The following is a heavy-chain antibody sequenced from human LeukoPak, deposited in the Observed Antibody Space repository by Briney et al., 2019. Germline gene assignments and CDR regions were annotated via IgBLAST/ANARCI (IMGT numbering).Heavy chain of an antibody. CDR3: AKLSPGLGYCSSTSCQFDY. Sequence: GGSLRLSCAASGLTFSSYAMSWVRQAPGKGLEWVSAISGSGGSTYYADSVKGRFTISRDNSKNTLYLQMNSLRAEDTAVYYCAKLSPGLGYCSSTSCQFDYWGQGTLVTVSS. V-gene: IGHV3-23*01. CDR2: ISGSGGST. J-gene: IGHJ4*02. D-gene: IGHD2-2*01. CDR1: GLTFSSYA.